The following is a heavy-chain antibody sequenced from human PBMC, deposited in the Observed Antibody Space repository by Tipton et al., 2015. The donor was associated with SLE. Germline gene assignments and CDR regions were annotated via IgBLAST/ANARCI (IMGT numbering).Heavy chain of an antibody. Sequence: SLRLSCAASGFSFSDYGMHWVRQAPGKGLEWVALIWFDGSNEYYADSVKGRFTISRDYFKNTLYLQMNSLRAEDTAVYYCAKSSTFGGVQSFIDSWGQGTLVTVSS. V-gene: IGHV3-33*06. CDR2: IWFDGSNE. CDR1: GFSFSDYG. J-gene: IGHJ4*02. D-gene: IGHD3-16*01. CDR3: AKSSTFGGVQSFIDS.